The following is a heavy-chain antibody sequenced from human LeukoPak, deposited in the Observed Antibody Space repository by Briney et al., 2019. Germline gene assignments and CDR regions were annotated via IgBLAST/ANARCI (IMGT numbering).Heavy chain of an antibody. CDR2: IHYSGTT. CDR1: GGSISSSPYY. D-gene: IGHD4-17*01. Sequence: SETLSLTCTASGGSISSSPYYWGWIRQPPGKGLEWIGSIHYSGTTHYNPSLKSRVAISVDTSKNQFSLKLSSVTAADTTVYYCARPKVFGDYQGAFDIWGQGTMVIVSS. CDR3: ARPKVFGDYQGAFDI. J-gene: IGHJ3*02. V-gene: IGHV4-39*01.